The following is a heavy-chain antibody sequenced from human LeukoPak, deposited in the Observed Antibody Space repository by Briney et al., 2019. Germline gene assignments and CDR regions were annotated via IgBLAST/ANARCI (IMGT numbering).Heavy chain of an antibody. CDR1: GGSFSGYY. J-gene: IGHJ5*02. V-gene: IGHV4-34*01. Sequence: SETLSLTCAVYGGSFSGYYWSWIRQPPGKGLEWIGEINHSGSTNYNPSLKSRVTISVDTSKNQFSLKLSSVTAADTAVYYCARGTGWFDPWGQGTLVTVSS. D-gene: IGHD1-14*01. CDR2: INHSGST. CDR3: ARGTGWFDP.